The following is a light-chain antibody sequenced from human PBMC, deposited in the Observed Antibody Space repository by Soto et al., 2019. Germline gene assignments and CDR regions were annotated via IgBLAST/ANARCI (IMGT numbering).Light chain of an antibody. CDR2: EVS. Sequence: QSVLTQPASVSGSPGQSITISCTGTSSDVGGYNYVSWYQQHPGKAPKLMIYEVSNRPAGVSNRFSGSKSGNTASLTISGLQAEEEADYYCSSYTSSSTTFGTGTKLTVL. V-gene: IGLV2-14*01. CDR1: SSDVGGYNY. J-gene: IGLJ1*01. CDR3: SSYTSSSTT.